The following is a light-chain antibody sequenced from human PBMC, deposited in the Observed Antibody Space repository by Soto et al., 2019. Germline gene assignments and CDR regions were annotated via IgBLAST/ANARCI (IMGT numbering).Light chain of an antibody. J-gene: IGKJ2*01. CDR1: QSISTNF. CDR3: QQYSSSSYT. Sequence: IVLTQSPGTLSLSPGERATLSCRASQSISTNFLAWYQHKPGQAPRLLIFGASRRAPGIPDRFSGSGSGTHFTLSISGLEPEDFAVYYCQQYSSSSYTFGQGTKLDIK. V-gene: IGKV3-20*01. CDR2: GAS.